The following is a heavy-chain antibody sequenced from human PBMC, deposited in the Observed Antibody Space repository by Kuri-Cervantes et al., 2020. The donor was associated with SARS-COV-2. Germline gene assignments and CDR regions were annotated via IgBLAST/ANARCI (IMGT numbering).Heavy chain of an antibody. CDR3: GCGGVVVVPAAIGDQPYYFDY. V-gene: IGHV3-30-3*01. Sequence: GESLKISCAASGFTFSSYAMHWVRQAPGKGLEWVAVISYDGSNKYYADSVKGRFTVSRDNSKNTLYLQMNSLRAEDTAVYYCGCGGVVVVPAAIGDQPYYFDYWGQGTLVTVSS. CDR2: ISYDGSNK. D-gene: IGHD2-2*01. CDR1: GFTFSSYA. J-gene: IGHJ4*02.